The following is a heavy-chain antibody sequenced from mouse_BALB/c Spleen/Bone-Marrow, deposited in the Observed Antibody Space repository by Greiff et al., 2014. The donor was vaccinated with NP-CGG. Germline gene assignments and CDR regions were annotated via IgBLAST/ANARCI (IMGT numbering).Heavy chain of an antibody. CDR2: IYPGNVNT. CDR3: ARSRYGSYYGY. Sequence: VMLVESGPELVKPGASVRISCKASNYTFTTYYIYWVKQRPGQGLGWIGWIYPGNVNTKYNEKFKAKGTLTADKSSSTAYMQLSSLTSEDSAVYFCARSRYGSYYGYWGQGTPLTVSS. D-gene: IGHD1-1*01. J-gene: IGHJ2*01. CDR1: NYTFTTYY. V-gene: IGHV1S56*01.